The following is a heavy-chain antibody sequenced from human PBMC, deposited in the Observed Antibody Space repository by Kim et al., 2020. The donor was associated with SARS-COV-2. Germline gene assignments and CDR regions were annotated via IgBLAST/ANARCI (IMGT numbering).Heavy chain of an antibody. CDR3: AIGELSEYYFDY. V-gene: IGHV1-45*02. J-gene: IGHJ4*02. Sequence: NYAQKFQDRVTITRDRSMSTAYMELSSLRSEDTAMYYCAIGELSEYYFDYWGQGTLVTVSS. D-gene: IGHD3-10*01.